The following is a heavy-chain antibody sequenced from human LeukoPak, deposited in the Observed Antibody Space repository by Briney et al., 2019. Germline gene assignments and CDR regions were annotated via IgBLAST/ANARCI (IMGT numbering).Heavy chain of an antibody. CDR2: ISSSGSTI. CDR3: AGGGKGYSGSYFSIY. V-gene: IGHV3-11*01. J-gene: IGHJ4*02. Sequence: GGSLRLSCAASGFTFSSYAMSWIRQAPGKGLEWVSYISSSGSTIHYADSVKGRFTISRDNAKNSLFLQMNSLRVEDTAVYYCAGGGKGYSGSYFSIYWGQGTLVTVSS. CDR1: GFTFSSYA. D-gene: IGHD1-26*01.